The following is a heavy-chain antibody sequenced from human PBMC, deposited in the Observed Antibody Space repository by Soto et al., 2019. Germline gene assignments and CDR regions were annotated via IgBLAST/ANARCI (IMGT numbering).Heavy chain of an antibody. V-gene: IGHV3-15*01. CDR1: GITFTNAW. CDR2: IKNKVDGGTT. D-gene: IGHD4-17*01. J-gene: IGHJ4*02. CDR3: TTDPGDYEDF. Sequence: EVQLVESGEDLVKPGGCLRLSCAASGITFTNAWMSWVRQAPGKWLEWGGRIKNKVDGGTTDYAAPVKGRFTISRDDSKSTLFLPMNSLEPEDTAVYYCTTDPGDYEDFWGQGTLVTVSS.